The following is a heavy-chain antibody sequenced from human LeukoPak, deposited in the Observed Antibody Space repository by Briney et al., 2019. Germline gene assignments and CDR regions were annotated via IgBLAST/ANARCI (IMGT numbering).Heavy chain of an antibody. CDR2: FDPEDGET. Sequence: GASVKVSCKVSGYTLTELSMHWVRQAPGKGREWMGGFDPEDGETIYAQKFQGRVTMTEDTSTDTAYMELRRLSSGDTAVYYCATSDYSGSSRDFDYWGQGTLVTVSS. V-gene: IGHV1-24*01. J-gene: IGHJ4*02. CDR3: ATSDYSGSSRDFDY. CDR1: GYTLTELS. D-gene: IGHD1-26*01.